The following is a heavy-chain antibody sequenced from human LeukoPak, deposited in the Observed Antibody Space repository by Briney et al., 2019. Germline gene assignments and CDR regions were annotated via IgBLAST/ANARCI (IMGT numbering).Heavy chain of an antibody. V-gene: IGHV3-23*01. CDR1: GFTVSSNY. Sequence: GGSLRLSCAASGFTVSSNYMSWVRQAPGKGLEWVSTIVGGGADKYYADSVKGRLTISRDNSKNTLSLQMNSLRAEDTAIYYCARRCGDCLGAPDIWGQGTMVTVSS. D-gene: IGHD2-21*02. CDR3: ARRCGDCLGAPDI. J-gene: IGHJ3*02. CDR2: IVGGGADK.